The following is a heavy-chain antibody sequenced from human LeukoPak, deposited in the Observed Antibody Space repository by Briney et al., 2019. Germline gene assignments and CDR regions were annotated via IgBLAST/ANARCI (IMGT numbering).Heavy chain of an antibody. Sequence: GASVKVSCKASGYTFTGYYMHWVRQAPGQGLEWMGWINPNSGGTNYAQKFQGRVTMTRDTSISTAYMELSRLRSDDTAVYYCARSSGDYDKPYYYHYYMDVWGKGTTVTVSS. V-gene: IGHV1-2*02. CDR2: INPNSGGT. CDR1: GYTFTGYY. CDR3: ARSSGDYDKPYYYHYYMDV. D-gene: IGHD3-22*01. J-gene: IGHJ6*03.